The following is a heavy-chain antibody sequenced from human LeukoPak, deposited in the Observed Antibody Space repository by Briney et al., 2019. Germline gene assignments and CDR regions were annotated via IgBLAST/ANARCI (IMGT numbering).Heavy chain of an antibody. CDR3: ARDIKGGSGYYPN. CDR1: GGSISSSSYY. D-gene: IGHD3-22*01. CDR2: IYYSGST. V-gene: IGHV4-39*07. Sequence: PSETLSLTCTVSGGSISSSSYYWGWIRQPPGKGLEWIGSIYYSGSTYYNPSLKSRVTISVDTSKNQFSLKLSSVTAADTAVYYCARDIKGGSGYYPNWGQGTLVTVSS. J-gene: IGHJ4*02.